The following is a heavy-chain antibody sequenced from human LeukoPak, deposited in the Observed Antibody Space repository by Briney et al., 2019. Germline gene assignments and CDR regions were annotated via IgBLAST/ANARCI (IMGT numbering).Heavy chain of an antibody. Sequence: GGSLRLSCEGSGFTFSNYWMTWVRQAPEKGLEWVSVIYSGGSTYYADSVKGRFTISRDNSKNTLYLQLNSLRAEDTAVYYCAKGWNGYDRFDYWGQGTLVTVSS. CDR1: GFTFSNYW. V-gene: IGHV3-66*01. J-gene: IGHJ4*02. D-gene: IGHD5-12*01. CDR3: AKGWNGYDRFDY. CDR2: IYSGGST.